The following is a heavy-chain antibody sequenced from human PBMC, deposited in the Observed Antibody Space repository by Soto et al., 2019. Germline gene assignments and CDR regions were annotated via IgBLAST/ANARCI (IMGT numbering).Heavy chain of an antibody. Sequence: ASVKVSCKASGYTFTGYYMRWVRQAPGQGLEWMGWINPYSGDTNYAQKFQGWVTMTRDTSISTAYMELSSLRSDDTAVYYCAKIPHKNSCDYSDYWGQGTLVTVSS. CDR2: INPYSGDT. D-gene: IGHD2-21*01. CDR3: AKIPHKNSCDYSDY. V-gene: IGHV1-2*04. J-gene: IGHJ4*02. CDR1: GYTFTGYY.